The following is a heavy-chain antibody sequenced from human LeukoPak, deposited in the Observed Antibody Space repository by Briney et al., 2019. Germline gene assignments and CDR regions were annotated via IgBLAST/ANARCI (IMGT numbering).Heavy chain of an antibody. CDR3: AREREAGRWLRFGFYFDS. CDR1: GFTFSSYP. Sequence: GGSLRLSCAASGFTFSSYPLNWVRQPPGKGLEWVSSISTSNTYIYYADSLQGRFTISRDNAKNSLYLQMNSLRAEDTAVYYCAREREAGRWLRFGFYFDSWGQGTLITVSS. J-gene: IGHJ4*02. D-gene: IGHD5-12*01. CDR2: ISTSNTYI. V-gene: IGHV3-21*01.